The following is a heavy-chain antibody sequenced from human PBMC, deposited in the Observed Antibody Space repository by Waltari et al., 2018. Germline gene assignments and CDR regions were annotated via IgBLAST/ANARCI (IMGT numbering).Heavy chain of an antibody. CDR3: ARKGGRGYPYGPFYYDH. Sequence: EVQLVESGGGLVQPGGSLRLSCAASGFTFGDYWMHWVRQAPGKGLEWVSRIKCVGGYIGYTDSVKGRFTISRDNAKNTLFLQVNSLRADDTAVYYCARKGGRGYPYGPFYYDHWGQGTLVTVSP. CDR1: GFTFGDYW. J-gene: IGHJ4*02. V-gene: IGHV3-74*01. D-gene: IGHD5-18*01. CDR2: IKCVGGYI.